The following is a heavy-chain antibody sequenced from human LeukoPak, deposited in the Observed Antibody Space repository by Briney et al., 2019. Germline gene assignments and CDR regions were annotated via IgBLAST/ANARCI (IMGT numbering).Heavy chain of an antibody. CDR3: ATFEVYDILTGYYRY. CDR2: MNPNSGNT. J-gene: IGHJ4*02. CDR1: GYTFTSYD. V-gene: IGHV1-8*01. Sequence: ASVKVSRKASGYTFTSYDINWVRQATGQGLEWMGWMNPNSGNTGYAQKFQGRVTMTRNTSISTAYMELSSLRSEDTAVYYCATFEVYDILTGYYRYWGQGTLVTVSS. D-gene: IGHD3-9*01.